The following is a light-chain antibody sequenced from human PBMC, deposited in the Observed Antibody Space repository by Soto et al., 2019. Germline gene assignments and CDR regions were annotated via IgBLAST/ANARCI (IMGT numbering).Light chain of an antibody. Sequence: QSVLTQPPSVSGAPGQRVTISCTGSSSNIGAGYDVHWYQQLPGTAPKLLIYGNSNRPSGVPDRFSGSKSGTSASLAITRLQAEDEADYYCQSYDSSHVVFGGGTKLTVL. CDR3: QSYDSSHVV. CDR2: GNS. J-gene: IGLJ2*01. V-gene: IGLV1-40*01. CDR1: SSNIGAGYD.